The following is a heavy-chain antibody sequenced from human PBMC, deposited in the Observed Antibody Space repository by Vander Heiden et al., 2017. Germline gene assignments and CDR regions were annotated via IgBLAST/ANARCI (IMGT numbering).Heavy chain of an antibody. V-gene: IGHV3-74*01. CDR3: ARDSDKCEVPIDY. Sequence: EVQLVESGGGLLQPWGSLSLSCAASGFTFSSDWMYWVRHVPGKGLEWVSRINKDGSSTNYADSVKGRFTISRDNAKTTLYLQMNSLSAEDTALYHCARDSDKCEVPIDYWGQGTLVTVSS. CDR2: INKDGSST. CDR1: GFTFSSDW. J-gene: IGHJ4*02. D-gene: IGHD1-1*01.